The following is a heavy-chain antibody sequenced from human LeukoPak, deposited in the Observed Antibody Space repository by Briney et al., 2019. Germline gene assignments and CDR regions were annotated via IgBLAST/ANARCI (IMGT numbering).Heavy chain of an antibody. CDR1: GGSISSYY. CDR2: SYYSGST. CDR3: ARGYYDSSGYYYFDY. D-gene: IGHD3-22*01. Sequence: SETLSLTCTVSGGSISSYYWSWIRQPPGKGLEWIAYSYYSGSTNYNPSLKSRVTISVDTSKNQFSLKPSSVTAADTAVYYCARGYYDSSGYYYFDYWGQGTLVTVSS. V-gene: IGHV4-59*01. J-gene: IGHJ4*02.